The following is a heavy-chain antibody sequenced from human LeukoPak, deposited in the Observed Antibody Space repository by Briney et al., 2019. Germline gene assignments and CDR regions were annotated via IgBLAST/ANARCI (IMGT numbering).Heavy chain of an antibody. CDR3: ASLCSSTSCHTPFDY. J-gene: IGHJ4*02. CDR2: MNPNSGNT. Sequence: ASVKVSCKASGYTFTSYDINWVRQATGQGLEWMGWMNPNSGNTGYAQKFQGRVTMTRNTSISTAYMELSRLRSDDTAVYYCASLCSSTSCHTPFDYWGQGTLVTVSS. D-gene: IGHD2-2*01. CDR1: GYTFTSYD. V-gene: IGHV1-8*01.